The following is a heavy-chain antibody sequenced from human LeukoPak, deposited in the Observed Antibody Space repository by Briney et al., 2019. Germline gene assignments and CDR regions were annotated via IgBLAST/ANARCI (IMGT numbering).Heavy chain of an antibody. CDR1: GYVLNNLW. CDR3: ARDDYDSSGYNCFDP. J-gene: IGHJ5*02. V-gene: IGHV5-51*01. CDR2: IYPGDSDH. Sequence: PGESPKLYCKASGYVLNNLWLVLVRQMPGKGTELEWIIYPGDSDHRYSPSFQGQVTISADKAISTVYLQWSSLKASDTAMYYWARDDYDSSGYNCFDPWGQGTLDTVSS. D-gene: IGHD3-22*01.